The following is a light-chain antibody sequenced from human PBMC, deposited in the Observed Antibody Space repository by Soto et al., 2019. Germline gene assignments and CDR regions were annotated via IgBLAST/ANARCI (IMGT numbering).Light chain of an antibody. Sequence: QSVLTQPPSASGSPGQSVTISCAGTSSDVGGYNSVSWYQQHPGRAPKLMIYEVNKRPSGVPDRFSGSKSGNTASPTVSGLQAEDEADYYCSSYADSNNLVFGGGTKVTVL. CDR1: SSDVGGYNS. J-gene: IGLJ3*02. V-gene: IGLV2-8*01. CDR3: SSYADSNNLV. CDR2: EVN.